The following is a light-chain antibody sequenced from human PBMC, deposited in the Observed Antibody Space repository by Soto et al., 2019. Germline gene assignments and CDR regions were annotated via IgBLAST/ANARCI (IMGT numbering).Light chain of an antibody. Sequence: QSALTQPRSVSGSPGQSVTISCTGTSSDVGGYNYVSWYQQYPGKAPKVMIYDVKTRPSGVPDRFSGSKSGNTASLTISGLQAEDEADYYCCSYAGSYTFVFGTGTQLTVL. J-gene: IGLJ1*01. CDR1: SSDVGGYNY. CDR3: CSYAGSYTFV. V-gene: IGLV2-11*01. CDR2: DVK.